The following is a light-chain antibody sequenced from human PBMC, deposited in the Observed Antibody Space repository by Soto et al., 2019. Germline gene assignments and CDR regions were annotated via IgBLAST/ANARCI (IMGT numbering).Light chain of an antibody. V-gene: IGKV1-9*01. CDR1: QDINSY. Sequence: IQLTQSPSSLSASVGDRVTITCWASQDINSYLAWYQQKPGKAPNLVIYAGTSLQSGVPSRFSGSGSGTEFTLTISSLQPEDFATYYCQQLHVYPSTFGGGTKVDIK. CDR2: AGT. CDR3: QQLHVYPST. J-gene: IGKJ4*01.